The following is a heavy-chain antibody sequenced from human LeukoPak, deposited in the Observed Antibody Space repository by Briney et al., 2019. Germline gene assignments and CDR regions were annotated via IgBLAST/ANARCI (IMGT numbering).Heavy chain of an antibody. V-gene: IGHV1-69*04. D-gene: IGHD3-22*01. J-gene: IGHJ5*02. CDR2: IIPILGIA. CDR3: ARVKNYYDSSGSPTWFDP. CDR1: GRTFSSYA. Sequence: SVKVSCKASGRTFSSYAISWVRQAPGQGLEWMGRIIPILGIANYAQKFQGRVTITADKSTSTAYMELSSLRSEDTAVYYCARVKNYYDSSGSPTWFDPWGQGTLVTVSS.